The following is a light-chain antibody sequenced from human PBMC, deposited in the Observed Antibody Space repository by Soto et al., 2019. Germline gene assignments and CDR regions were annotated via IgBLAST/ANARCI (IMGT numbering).Light chain of an antibody. CDR2: DVS. J-gene: IGLJ1*01. CDR1: SSDVGGYNY. CDR3: CSYAGSYTHYV. V-gene: IGLV2-11*01. Sequence: QSALTQPRSVSGSPGQSITISCTGTSSDVGGYNYVSWYRQHPGKAPKRMIYDVSHRPSGVPDRFSGSKSGNTASLTIAGLQAEDEADYYCCSYAGSYTHYVFGTGTKPTVL.